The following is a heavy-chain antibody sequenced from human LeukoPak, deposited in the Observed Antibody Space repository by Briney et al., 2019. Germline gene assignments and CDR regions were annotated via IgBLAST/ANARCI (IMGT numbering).Heavy chain of an antibody. CDR3: ARDHAYGDERFDY. Sequence: SETLSLTCTVSSGSISSGDYYWSWIRQPPGKGLEWIGFIYYSGSTYYNPSLKSRVTISVDTSKDQFSLKLSSVTAADTAVYYCARDHAYGDERFDYWGQGTLVTVSS. V-gene: IGHV4-30-4*01. CDR1: SGSISSGDYY. D-gene: IGHD4-17*01. J-gene: IGHJ4*02. CDR2: IYYSGST.